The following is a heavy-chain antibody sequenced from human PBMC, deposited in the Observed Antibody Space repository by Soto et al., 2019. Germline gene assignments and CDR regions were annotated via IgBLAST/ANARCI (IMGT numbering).Heavy chain of an antibody. J-gene: IGHJ4*02. Sequence: PSETLSLTCIVSGGSVSSGSHFWSWIRQPPGKGLEWIGYIYYLGNTKYNPSLKSRLTIGIDTSKNQFSLKLSSVTAADTAVYYCARDNGDGYNLGWWGQGTLVTVSS. CDR1: GGSVSSGSHF. CDR3: ARDNGDGYNLGW. CDR2: IYYLGNT. D-gene: IGHD5-12*01. V-gene: IGHV4-61*01.